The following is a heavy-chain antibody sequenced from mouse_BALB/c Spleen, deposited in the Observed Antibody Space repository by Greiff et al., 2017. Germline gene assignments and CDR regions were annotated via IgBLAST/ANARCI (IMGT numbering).Heavy chain of an antibody. CDR2: INPSTGYT. Sequence: QVQLKESGAELAKPGASVKMSCKASGYTFTSYWMHWVKQRPGQGLEWIGYINPSTGYTEYNQKFKDKATLTADKSSSTAYMQLSSLTSEDSAVYYCARTHYYGYEGANYYAMDYWGQGTSVTFSS. CDR1: GYTFTSYW. CDR3: ARTHYYGYEGANYYAMDY. V-gene: IGHV1-7*01. J-gene: IGHJ4*01. D-gene: IGHD1-2*01.